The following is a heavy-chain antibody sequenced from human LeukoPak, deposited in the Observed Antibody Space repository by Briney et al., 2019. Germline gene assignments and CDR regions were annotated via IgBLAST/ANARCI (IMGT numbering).Heavy chain of an antibody. CDR3: ARDGSNIVGAPGWFDP. CDR1: GDSISSSSYY. D-gene: IGHD1-26*01. J-gene: IGHJ5*02. Sequence: ETLSLTCTVSGDSISSSSYYWGWIRQPPGKGLEWIGSIFYSGSTSYNPSLKSRVTISVDTSKNQFSLKLSSVTAADTAVYYCARDGSNIVGAPGWFDPWGQGTLVTVSS. V-gene: IGHV4-39*07. CDR2: IFYSGST.